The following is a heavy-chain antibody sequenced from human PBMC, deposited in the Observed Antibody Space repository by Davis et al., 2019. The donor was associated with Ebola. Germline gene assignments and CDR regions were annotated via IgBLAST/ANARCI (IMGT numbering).Heavy chain of an antibody. CDR1: GFTFSIYR. CDR2: INSDVSST. Sequence: PGGSLRLSCAASGFTFSIYRMHWVRQAPGKGLVWVSRINSDVSSTSYADSVKGRFTISRDNSKNTLFLQMNTLSAEDTAVYYCAVRGFFGSGTWGAFDIWGQGTMVTVSS. CDR3: AVRGFFGSGTWGAFDI. V-gene: IGHV3-74*01. D-gene: IGHD3-10*01. J-gene: IGHJ3*02.